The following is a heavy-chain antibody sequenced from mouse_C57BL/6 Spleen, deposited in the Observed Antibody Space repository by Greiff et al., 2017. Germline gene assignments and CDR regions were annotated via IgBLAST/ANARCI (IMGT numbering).Heavy chain of an antibody. Sequence: QVQLQQPGAELVKPGASVKLSCKASGYTFTSYWMQWVKQRPGQGLEWIGEIDPSDSYTNYNQKFKGKATLTVDTSSSTAYMQLSSLTSEDSAVYYCARKPDYVAMDYWGQGTSVTVSS. D-gene: IGHD1-1*01. CDR3: ARKPDYVAMDY. J-gene: IGHJ4*01. CDR2: IDPSDSYT. V-gene: IGHV1-50*01. CDR1: GYTFTSYW.